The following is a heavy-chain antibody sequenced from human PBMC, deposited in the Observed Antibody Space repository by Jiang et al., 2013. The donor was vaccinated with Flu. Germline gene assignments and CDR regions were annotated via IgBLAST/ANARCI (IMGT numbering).Heavy chain of an antibody. D-gene: IGHD6-13*01. Sequence: GLVQPGGSLRLSCAASGFTFSSYWMSWVRQAPGKGLEWVANIKQDGSEKYYADSVKGRFTISRDNSKNTLYLQMNSLRREDTAMYYCAKGGVAAGSSMHYFDDWGQGTLVTVSS. J-gene: IGHJ4*02. CDR1: GFTFSSYW. CDR2: IKQDGSEK. CDR3: AKGGVAAGSSMHYFDD. V-gene: IGHV3-7*01.